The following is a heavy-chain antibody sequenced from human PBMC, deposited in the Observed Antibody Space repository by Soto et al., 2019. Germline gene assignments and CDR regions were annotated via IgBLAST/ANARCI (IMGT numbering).Heavy chain of an antibody. J-gene: IGHJ5*02. Sequence: SETLSLTCTVSGGSISSSSYYWGWIRQPPGKGLEWIGSTYYSGSTYYNPSLKSRVTISVDTSKNQFSLKLSSVTAADTAVYYCARLVTIFGVAPWAPGWFDPWGQGTLVTVSS. V-gene: IGHV4-39*01. CDR3: ARLVTIFGVAPWAPGWFDP. CDR2: TYYSGST. D-gene: IGHD3-3*01. CDR1: GGSISSSSYY.